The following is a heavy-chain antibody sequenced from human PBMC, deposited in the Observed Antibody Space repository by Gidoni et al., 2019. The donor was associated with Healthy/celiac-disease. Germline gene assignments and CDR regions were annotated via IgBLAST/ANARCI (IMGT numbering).Heavy chain of an antibody. CDR2: IYHSGST. CDR3: ARADYVWGSYRYSGAFDI. Sequence: QVQLQESGPGLVKPSETLSLTCTVSGYSISSGYYWGWIRPPPGKGLEWIGSIYHSGSTYYNPSLKSRVTISVDTSKNQFSLKLSSVTAADTAVYYCARADYVWGSYRYSGAFDIWGQGTMVTVSS. V-gene: IGHV4-38-2*02. J-gene: IGHJ3*02. D-gene: IGHD3-16*02. CDR1: GYSISSGYY.